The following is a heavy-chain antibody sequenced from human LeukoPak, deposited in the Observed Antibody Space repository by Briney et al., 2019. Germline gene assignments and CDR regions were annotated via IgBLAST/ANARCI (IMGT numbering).Heavy chain of an antibody. J-gene: IGHJ4*02. CDR1: GFTFSSYA. V-gene: IGHV3-23*01. CDR3: AKGRFCSSGWSEYFDY. CDR2: ISGSGGST. D-gene: IGHD6-19*01. Sequence: GESLRLSCAASGFTFSSYAMSWVRQAPGKGLEWVSAISGSGGSTYYADSVKGRFTISRDNSKNTLYLQMNSLRAEDTAVYYCAKGRFCSSGWSEYFDYWGQGTLVTVSS.